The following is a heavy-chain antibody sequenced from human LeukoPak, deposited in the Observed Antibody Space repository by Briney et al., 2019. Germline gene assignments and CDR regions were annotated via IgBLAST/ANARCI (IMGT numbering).Heavy chain of an antibody. D-gene: IGHD3-3*01. CDR2: ISGSGGST. V-gene: IGHV3-23*01. CDR1: GFTFSSYA. Sequence: GRSLRLSCAASGFTFSSYAMSWVRQAPGKGLEWVSAISGSGGSTYYADSVKGRFTISRDNSKNTLYLQMNSLRAEDTAVYYCAKANYDFWSGYLYYFDYWGQGTLVTVSS. J-gene: IGHJ4*02. CDR3: AKANYDFWSGYLYYFDY.